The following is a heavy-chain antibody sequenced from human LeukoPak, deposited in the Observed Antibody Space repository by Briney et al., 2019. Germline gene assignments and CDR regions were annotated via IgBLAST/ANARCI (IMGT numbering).Heavy chain of an antibody. Sequence: SETLSLTCTVSGGSISSGDYYWSWIRQPPGKGLEWIGYIYYSGRTYYNQSLKSRVTISVDTSKNQFSLELSSVTAADTAVYYCARVDYVWGSYPGWFDPWGQGTLVTVSS. CDR3: ARVDYVWGSYPGWFDP. V-gene: IGHV4-30-4*01. D-gene: IGHD3-16*02. J-gene: IGHJ5*02. CDR1: GGSISSGDYY. CDR2: IYYSGRT.